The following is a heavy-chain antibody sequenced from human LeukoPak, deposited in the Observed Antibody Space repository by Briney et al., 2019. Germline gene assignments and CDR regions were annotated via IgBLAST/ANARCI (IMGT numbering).Heavy chain of an antibody. V-gene: IGHV1-46*01. CDR3: ARDPRPSHDSSDYYYPGDY. CDR1: GYTFTSYY. Sequence: ASVKVSCKASGYTFTSYYMRWVRQAPGQGLEWMTIINPSGGSTNYAQKFQGRVTMTRDTSTSTVYMELSSLRSEDTAVYYCARDPRPSHDSSDYYYPGDYWGQGTLLTVSS. D-gene: IGHD3-22*01. J-gene: IGHJ4*02. CDR2: INPSGGST.